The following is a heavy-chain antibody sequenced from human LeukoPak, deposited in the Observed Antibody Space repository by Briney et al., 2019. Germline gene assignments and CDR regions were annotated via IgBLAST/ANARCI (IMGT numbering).Heavy chain of an antibody. CDR2: ISYDGSTK. CDR1: GFTFSNSA. J-gene: IGHJ4*02. D-gene: IGHD6-13*01. CDR3: AKAAAGTEYYFEY. V-gene: IGHV3-30*18. Sequence: GGSLRLSCAASGFTFSNSALSWVRQAPGKGMEWVAVISYDGSTKYYADSVKGQFTISRDNSKNTLYLQMDSLRAEDTAVYYCAKAAAGTEYYFEYWGQGTLVTVSS.